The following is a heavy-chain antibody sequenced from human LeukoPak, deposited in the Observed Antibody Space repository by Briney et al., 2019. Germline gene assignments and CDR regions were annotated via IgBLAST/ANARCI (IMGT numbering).Heavy chain of an antibody. CDR3: ARESRPNGAFDY. Sequence: GGSLRLSCAASGFTFSSYEMNWVRQAPGKGLEWVSYISSSGSTIYYSDSVKGRFTISRDSSKNSLYLQMNSLRVEDTAVYYCARESRPNGAFDYWGQGTLVTVSS. J-gene: IGHJ4*02. V-gene: IGHV3-48*03. D-gene: IGHD4-17*01. CDR1: GFTFSSYE. CDR2: ISSSGSTI.